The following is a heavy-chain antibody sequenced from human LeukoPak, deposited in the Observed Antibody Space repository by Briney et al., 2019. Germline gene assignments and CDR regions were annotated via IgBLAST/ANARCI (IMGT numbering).Heavy chain of an antibody. D-gene: IGHD3-10*01. CDR2: IRYDGSNK. CDR1: GFTFSSYG. CDR3: AKIGYGSGSYGNWFDP. V-gene: IGHV3-30*02. Sequence: GGSLRLSCAASGFTFSSYGMHWVRQAPGKGLEWVAFIRYDGSNKYYADSVKGRFTISRDNSKNTLYLQMNSLRAEDTAVYYCAKIGYGSGSYGNWFDPWGQGTLVTVSS. J-gene: IGHJ5*02.